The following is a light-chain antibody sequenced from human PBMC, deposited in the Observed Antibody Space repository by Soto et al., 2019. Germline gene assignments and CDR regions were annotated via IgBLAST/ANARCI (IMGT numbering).Light chain of an antibody. J-gene: IGKJ1*01. CDR2: KAS. V-gene: IGKV1-5*03. CDR3: QKYNSYSRT. Sequence: DIQLTQSPSFLSASVVDRVTITCRASQSISSSLAWYQQKPGKAPKLLIYKASSLESGVPSRFSGSGSGTEFTLTITSLQPDDFATYYCQKYNSYSRTCGQGNKGDIK. CDR1: QSISSS.